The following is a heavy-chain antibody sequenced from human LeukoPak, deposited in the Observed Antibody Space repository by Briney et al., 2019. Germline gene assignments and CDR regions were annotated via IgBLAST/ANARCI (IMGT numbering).Heavy chain of an antibody. CDR2: ISSSGSTI. J-gene: IGHJ4*02. CDR1: GFTFSSYE. D-gene: IGHD5-18*01. V-gene: IGHV3-48*03. CDR3: ARDKGYSYGREDY. Sequence: GGSLRLSCAASGFTFSSYEMNWVRQAPGKGLEWVSYISSSGSTIYYADSVKGRFTISRGNAKNSLYLQMNSLRAEDTAVYYCARDKGYSYGREDYWGQGTLVTVSS.